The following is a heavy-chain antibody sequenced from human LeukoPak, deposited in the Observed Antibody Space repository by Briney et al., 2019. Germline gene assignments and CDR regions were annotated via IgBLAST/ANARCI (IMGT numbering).Heavy chain of an antibody. D-gene: IGHD4-17*01. CDR2: ISGSGGST. V-gene: IGHV3-23*01. CDR1: GFTFSSYA. Sequence: GGSLRLSCAASGFTFSSYAMSWVRQAPGKGLEWVSAISGSGGSTYYADSVKGRFTISRDNSKNTLYLQMNSLRAEDTAVYYCARAETDYGVYYFDYWGQGTLVTVSS. CDR3: ARAETDYGVYYFDY. J-gene: IGHJ4*02.